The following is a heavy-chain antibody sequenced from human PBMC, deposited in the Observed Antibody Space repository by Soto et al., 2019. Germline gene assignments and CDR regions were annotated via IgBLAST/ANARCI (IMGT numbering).Heavy chain of an antibody. V-gene: IGHV3-11*01. CDR3: ARDRAVPAAGEGFDP. CDR2: SSSSGSTI. CDR1: GFTFSDYY. J-gene: IGHJ5*02. D-gene: IGHD2-2*01. Sequence: GGSLRLSCAASGFTFSDYYMSWIRQAPGKGLEWGSYSSSSGSTIYCADSVRGRFTIARDNAKNSLYLQMNSLRAEATAVYYCARDRAVPAAGEGFDPWGQGTLVTVSS.